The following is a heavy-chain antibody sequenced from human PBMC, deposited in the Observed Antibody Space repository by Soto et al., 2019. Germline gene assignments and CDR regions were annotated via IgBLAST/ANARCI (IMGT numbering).Heavy chain of an antibody. Sequence: QVQLVQSGAEVKKPGSSVKVSCKASGGTFSSYAISWVRQAPGQGLEWMGGIIPIFGTANYAQKFQGRVTITADESTSTAYMELSSLRTGGPAGYYGGSLGGGTENAGGWFDPWGQGTLGTGSS. V-gene: IGHV1-69*01. CDR3: GSLGGGTENAGGWFDP. CDR1: GGTFSSYA. CDR2: IIPIFGTA. D-gene: IGHD3-3*01. J-gene: IGHJ5*02.